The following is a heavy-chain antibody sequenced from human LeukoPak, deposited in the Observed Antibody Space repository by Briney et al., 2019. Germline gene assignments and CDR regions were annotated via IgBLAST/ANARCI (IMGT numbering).Heavy chain of an antibody. V-gene: IGHV3-7*01. CDR2: IKQEGSET. Sequence: GGSLRLSCAASEFTFSNYWMSWVRQAPGKGLEWVANIKQEGSETYSADSAKGRFTISRDNAKNSLYLQMNSLRAEDTAVYYCARGGQYSGYYYFDYWGQGTLVTVSS. CDR3: ARGGQYSGYYYFDY. D-gene: IGHD3-22*01. J-gene: IGHJ4*02. CDR1: EFTFSNYW.